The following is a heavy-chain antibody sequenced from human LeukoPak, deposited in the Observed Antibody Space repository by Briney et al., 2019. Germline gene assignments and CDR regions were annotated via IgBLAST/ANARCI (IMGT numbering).Heavy chain of an antibody. Sequence: GVSLRLSCAASGFTLKIYPMHWVRQAPGKGLEWLSVISHDGSDKNNADSVKGRFIISRDNSKNTIYLQLNSLRPEDTAMYYCAREGVQTTVDAFDIWGLGTMVIVSS. CDR2: ISHDGSDK. CDR1: GFTLKIYP. D-gene: IGHD4-17*01. V-gene: IGHV3-30*04. CDR3: AREGVQTTVDAFDI. J-gene: IGHJ3*02.